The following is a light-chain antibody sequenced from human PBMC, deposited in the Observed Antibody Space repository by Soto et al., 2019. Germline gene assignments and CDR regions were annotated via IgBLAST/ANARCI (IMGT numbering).Light chain of an antibody. CDR1: TGVVTNSHF. CDR3: LLSCGDARV. V-gene: IGLV7-46*01. Sequence: QAVVTQESSLTVSPGGTVTLTCDSSTGVVTNSHFPYWFQQKPGQAPRTLIYYTHNRHSSTPARFSGSLLGGRAALTLSGAQPEDEADYYCLLSCGDARVFGGGTKLTVL. CDR2: YTH. J-gene: IGLJ2*01.